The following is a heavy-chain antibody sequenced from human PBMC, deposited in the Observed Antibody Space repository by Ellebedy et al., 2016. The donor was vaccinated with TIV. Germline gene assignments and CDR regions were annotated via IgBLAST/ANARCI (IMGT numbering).Heavy chain of an antibody. CDR1: GFTFSSYA. CDR2: ISHTGSRT. CDR3: AKGRGGGSDSSAPRYYFDS. V-gene: IGHV3-23*01. J-gene: IGHJ4*02. D-gene: IGHD6-19*01. Sequence: GESLKISCAASGFTFSSYAMSWVRQAPGKGLEWVSTISHTGSRTYYANSVEGRFIISRDNSKRTLYLQMNSLRAEETAVYYCAKGRGGGSDSSAPRYYFDSWGLGTLVTVSS.